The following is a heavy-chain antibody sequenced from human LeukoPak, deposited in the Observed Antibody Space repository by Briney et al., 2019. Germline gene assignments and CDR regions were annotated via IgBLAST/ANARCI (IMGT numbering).Heavy chain of an antibody. J-gene: IGHJ4*02. CDR1: GFTFSSYA. D-gene: IGHD5-24*01. V-gene: IGHV3-23*01. CDR3: AKGQEMTTMGLFDF. Sequence: GGSLRLSCAASGFTFSSYAMSWVRQAPGKGLEWVSAISGSGGSTYYADSVKGRFTISRDNSKNTLYLQMNSLRAEDSAVYFCAKGQEMTTMGLFDFWGQGTLVTVSS. CDR2: ISGSGGST.